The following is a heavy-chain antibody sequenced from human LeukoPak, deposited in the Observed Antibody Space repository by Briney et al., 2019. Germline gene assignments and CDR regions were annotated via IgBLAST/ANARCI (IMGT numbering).Heavy chain of an antibody. D-gene: IGHD2-21*02. CDR3: ARDGAYCGGDCYSHWFDP. CDR2: IYPRDGST. J-gene: IGHJ5*02. Sequence: ASVKVSCKASGYTFTSNYIHWVRQAPGQGLEWMGMIYPRDGSTSYAQKFQGRVTVTRDTSTSTVHMELSGLRSEDTAVYYCARDGAYCGGDCYSHWFDPWGQGTLVTVSS. CDR1: GYTFTSNY. V-gene: IGHV1-46*01.